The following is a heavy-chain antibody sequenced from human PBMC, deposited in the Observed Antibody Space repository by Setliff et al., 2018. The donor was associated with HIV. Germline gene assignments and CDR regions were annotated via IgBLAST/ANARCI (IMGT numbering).Heavy chain of an antibody. J-gene: IGHJ6*02. CDR1: GYTLTSYY. CDR2: INPGGGST. CDR3: ARGWGGQDSYYYGMDV. Sequence: ASVKVSCKASGYTLTSYYMHWVRQAPGQGLEWMGVINPGGGSTTYAQKFQGRVTMTRDTSTSTVYMELSSLRSQDTAMYYCARGWGGQDSYYYGMDVWGQGTTVTVSS. V-gene: IGHV1-46*01. D-gene: IGHD3-16*01.